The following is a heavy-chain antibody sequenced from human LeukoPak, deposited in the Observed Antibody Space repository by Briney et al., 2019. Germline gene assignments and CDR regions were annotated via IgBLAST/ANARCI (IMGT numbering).Heavy chain of an antibody. Sequence: GGSLRLSCAASGFTFSSYWMSWVRQAPGKGLEWVANIKQDGSDKYYVDSVKGRFTISRDDAKNTLYLQMNSLRAEDTAVYYCAKQRRVAADYWDFDLWGRGTLVTVSS. V-gene: IGHV3-7*05. CDR1: GFTFSSYW. CDR3: AKQRRVAADYWDFDL. D-gene: IGHD2-15*01. CDR2: IKQDGSDK. J-gene: IGHJ2*01.